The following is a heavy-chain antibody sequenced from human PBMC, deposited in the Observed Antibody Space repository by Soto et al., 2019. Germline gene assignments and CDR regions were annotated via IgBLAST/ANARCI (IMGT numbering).Heavy chain of an antibody. CDR1: GGSISSGGYY. D-gene: IGHD5-12*01. J-gene: IGHJ4*02. Sequence: SETLSLTCTVSGGSISSGGYYWSWIRQHPGKGLEWIGYIYYSGSTYYNPSLKSRVTISVDTSKNQFSLKLSSVSAADTAVYYCARGKDIVATVAGYYFDYWGQGTLVTVSS. CDR3: ARGKDIVATVAGYYFDY. V-gene: IGHV4-31*03. CDR2: IYYSGST.